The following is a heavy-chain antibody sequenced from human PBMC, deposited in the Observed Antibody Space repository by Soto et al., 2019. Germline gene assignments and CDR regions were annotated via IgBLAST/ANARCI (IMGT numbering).Heavy chain of an antibody. CDR1: GGSFSGYY. CDR3: AGGQTTVTTYYYYGMDV. J-gene: IGHJ6*02. CDR2: INHSGST. V-gene: IGHV4-34*01. D-gene: IGHD4-17*01. Sequence: KASETLSLTCAVYGGSFSGYYWSWIRQPPGKGLEWIGEINHSGSTNYNPSLKSRVTISVDTSKNQFSLKLSSVTAADTAVYYCAGGQTTVTTYYYYGMDVWGQGTTVTVSS.